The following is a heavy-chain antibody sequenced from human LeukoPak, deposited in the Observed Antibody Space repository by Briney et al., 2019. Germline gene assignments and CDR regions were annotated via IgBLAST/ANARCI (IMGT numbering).Heavy chain of an antibody. Sequence: GGSLRLSCAASGFTFSSYGMHWVRQAPGKGLEWVAVIWYDGSNKYYADSVKGRFTISRDNSKNTLYLQMNSLRAEDTAVYYCARGANYYYYYMDVWGQGTLVTVSS. CDR3: ARGANYYYYYMDV. CDR1: GFTFSSYG. CDR2: IWYDGSNK. V-gene: IGHV3-33*01. J-gene: IGHJ6*03. D-gene: IGHD1-26*01.